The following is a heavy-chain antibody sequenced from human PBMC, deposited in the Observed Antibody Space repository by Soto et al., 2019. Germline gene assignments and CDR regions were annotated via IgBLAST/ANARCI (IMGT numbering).Heavy chain of an antibody. J-gene: IGHJ4*02. D-gene: IGHD5-12*01. V-gene: IGHV1-2*02. Sequence: ASVKVSCKASGYTFTGHYMHWVRQAPEQGPEWMGEIGPESGATRYAQRFQGRVTMTRDMSITTVYMELNNLSPDDTAVYYCGRGRSGQIVVFYWGQGTPVTVSS. CDR2: IGPESGAT. CDR1: GYTFTGHY. CDR3: GRGRSGQIVVFY.